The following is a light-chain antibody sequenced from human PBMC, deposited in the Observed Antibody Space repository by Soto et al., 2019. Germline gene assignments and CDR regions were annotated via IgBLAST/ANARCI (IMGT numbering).Light chain of an antibody. Sequence: QSALTQPASASGSPGQSVTISCTGTTSDVGGYNYVSWYQQYPGKAPKLIMYDVSKRPSGVPDRFTGSKSGNTASLTVSGLQAEDEADYYCNSYGGSDNYVFGIGTKVP. J-gene: IGLJ1*01. CDR2: DVS. V-gene: IGLV2-8*01. CDR1: TSDVGGYNY. CDR3: NSYGGSDNYV.